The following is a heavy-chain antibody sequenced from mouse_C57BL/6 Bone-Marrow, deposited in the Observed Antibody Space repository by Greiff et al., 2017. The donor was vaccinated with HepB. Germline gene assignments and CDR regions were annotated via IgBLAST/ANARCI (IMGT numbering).Heavy chain of an antibody. J-gene: IGHJ3*01. CDR1: GYAFTNYL. CDR3: ARSRSNYWFAY. Sequence: QVQLQQSGAELVRPGTSVKVSCKASGYAFTNYLIEWVQQRPGQGLEWIGVINPGSGGTNYTETFKGKATLTADKSSSTAYMQLSSLTSEESAVYFCARSRSNYWFAYWGQGTLVTVSA. V-gene: IGHV1-54*01. D-gene: IGHD2-5*01. CDR2: INPGSGGT.